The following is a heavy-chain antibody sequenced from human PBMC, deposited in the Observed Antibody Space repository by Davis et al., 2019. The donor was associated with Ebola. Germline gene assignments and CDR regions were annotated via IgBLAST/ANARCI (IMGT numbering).Heavy chain of an antibody. Sequence: AGSLTPSCAASGFTSSNAWMSWVRQAPGKGLEWVGRIKSKTDGGTTDYAAPVKGRFTISRDDSKNTLYLQMNSLKTEDTAVYYCTTRNYWFDPWGQGTLVTVSS. CDR1: GFTSSNAW. CDR3: TTRNYWFDP. J-gene: IGHJ5*02. CDR2: IKSKTDGGTT. D-gene: IGHD4-11*01. V-gene: IGHV3-15*01.